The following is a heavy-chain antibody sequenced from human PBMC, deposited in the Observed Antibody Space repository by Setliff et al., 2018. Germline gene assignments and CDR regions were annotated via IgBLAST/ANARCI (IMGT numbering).Heavy chain of an antibody. CDR3: ARTCSGSGCYAGLES. D-gene: IGHD2-15*01. J-gene: IGHJ4*02. V-gene: IGHV3-33*01. CDR2: IWDDGGNK. Sequence: WVHQRRPDKGLEWVAVIWDDGGNKYHADSVKGRFTISRDNSKNTLYLQMNSLRPEDTAVYYCARTCSGSGCYAGLESWGQGTPVTVSS.